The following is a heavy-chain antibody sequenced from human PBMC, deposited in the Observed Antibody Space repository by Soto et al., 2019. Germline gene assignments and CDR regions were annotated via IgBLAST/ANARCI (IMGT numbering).Heavy chain of an antibody. V-gene: IGHV4-59*11. J-gene: IGHJ4*02. D-gene: IGHD6-19*01. CDR2: GST. Sequence: PSETLSLTCTVSGDSISSHYWSWIRQPPGKGLEWIGFGSTKYNPSLKSRIRISVDTSKNQFSLNLTSATAADTAMYYCARQVAGYSSGWYVDYWGQGTLVTVSS. CDR3: ARQVAGYSSGWYVDY. CDR1: GDSISSHY.